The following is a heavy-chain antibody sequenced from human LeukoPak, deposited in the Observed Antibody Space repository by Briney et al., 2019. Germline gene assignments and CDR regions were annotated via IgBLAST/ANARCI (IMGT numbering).Heavy chain of an antibody. V-gene: IGHV3-7*01. CDR1: GFKYSYYW. J-gene: IGHJ4*02. Sequence: GGPLRLSCAASGFKYSYYWMPWLRQAPGKGLEGLANITESGSQKYDVHSVKCRLPISRDNAKNTLYLQMNSLRAEDRAVYYCARVRQGRYFHQWGEGTLVPVSS. CDR2: ITESGSQK. D-gene: IGHD3-10*01. CDR3: ARVRQGRYFHQ.